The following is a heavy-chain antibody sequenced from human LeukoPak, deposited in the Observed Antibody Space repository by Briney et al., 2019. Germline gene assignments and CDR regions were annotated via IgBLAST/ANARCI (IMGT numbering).Heavy chain of an antibody. D-gene: IGHD1-26*01. J-gene: IGHJ4*02. CDR2: IIPILGIA. V-gene: IGHV1-69*04. Sequence: ASVKVSCXASGGTFSSYTISWVRQAPGQGLEWMGRIIPILGIANYAQKFQGRVTITADKSTSTAYMELSSLRSEDTAVYYCARDQNGELNFDYWGQGTLVTVSS. CDR3: ARDQNGELNFDY. CDR1: GGTFSSYT.